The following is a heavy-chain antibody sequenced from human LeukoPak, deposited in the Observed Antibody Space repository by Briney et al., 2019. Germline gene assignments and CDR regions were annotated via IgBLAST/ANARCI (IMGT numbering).Heavy chain of an antibody. CDR3: ARKLAAAPRGNNGMDV. D-gene: IGHD6-13*01. Sequence: SETLSLTCTVSGGSISSGDYYWSWIRQPPGKGLEWIGYIYYSGSTYYNPSLKSRVTISVDTSKNQFSLKLTSVTAADTAVYYCARKLAAAPRGNNGMDVWGQGTTVIVSS. CDR2: IYYSGST. CDR1: GGSISSGDYY. J-gene: IGHJ6*02. V-gene: IGHV4-30-4*02.